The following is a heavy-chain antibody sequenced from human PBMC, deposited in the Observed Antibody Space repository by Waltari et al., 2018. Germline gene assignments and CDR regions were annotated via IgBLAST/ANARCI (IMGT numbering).Heavy chain of an antibody. D-gene: IGHD6-19*01. J-gene: IGHJ4*02. CDR3: AKEDVAGWYGIDY. CDR2: KSDDGNDK. Sequence: QVQLVESGGGVVQPGRPLRLSCAASGSTFTNYGMHWVRRAPGKGLGWLAIKSDDGNDKYYADSGKGRFTISRDTSKNTLYLQINSLRPEDTAVYYCAKEDVAGWYGIDYWGQGTLVTVSS. V-gene: IGHV3-30*18. CDR1: GSTFTNYG.